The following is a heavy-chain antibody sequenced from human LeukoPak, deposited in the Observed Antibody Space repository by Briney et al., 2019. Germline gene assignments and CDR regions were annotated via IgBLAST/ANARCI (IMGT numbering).Heavy chain of an antibody. CDR2: IKQDGREK. Sequence: GGSLRLSCAASGFTFSNYWMTWVRQAPGKGLEWVANIKQDGREKYYVDSVKGRFTISRDNAKNSLYLQMNSLRAEDTAVYYCARSATTYYYASTVYFYYYYGMDVWGQGTTVTVSS. J-gene: IGHJ6*02. CDR1: GFTFSNYW. V-gene: IGHV3-7*01. CDR3: ARSATTYYYASTVYFYYYYGMDV. D-gene: IGHD3-22*01.